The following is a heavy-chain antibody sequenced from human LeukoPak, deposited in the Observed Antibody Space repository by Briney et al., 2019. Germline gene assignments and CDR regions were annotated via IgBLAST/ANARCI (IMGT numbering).Heavy chain of an antibody. J-gene: IGHJ4*02. D-gene: IGHD3-9*01. Sequence: ASVKVSCKASGYTFTDYDLNWVRQATGQGLEWMGWINPNSGNTGYAQKFQGRITMTRDTSISTAYMELSSLRSEDTAVYYCARGRKYYDILTGYYKGPYYFDYWGQGTLATVSS. CDR1: GYTFTDYD. CDR3: ARGRKYYDILTGYYKGPYYFDY. CDR2: INPNSGNT. V-gene: IGHV1-8*01.